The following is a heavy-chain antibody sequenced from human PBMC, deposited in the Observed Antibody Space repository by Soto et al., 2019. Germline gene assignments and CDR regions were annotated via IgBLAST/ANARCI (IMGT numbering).Heavy chain of an antibody. Sequence: GGSLRLSCTASGFTFGDYAMSWFRQAPAKGLEWVGFIRSKAYGGTTEYAASVKGRFTISRDDSKSIAYLQMNSLKTEDTAVYYCTRAPYSSGPPNFDYWGQGTLVTVSS. CDR1: GFTFGDYA. CDR2: IRSKAYGGTT. V-gene: IGHV3-49*03. J-gene: IGHJ4*02. D-gene: IGHD6-19*01. CDR3: TRAPYSSGPPNFDY.